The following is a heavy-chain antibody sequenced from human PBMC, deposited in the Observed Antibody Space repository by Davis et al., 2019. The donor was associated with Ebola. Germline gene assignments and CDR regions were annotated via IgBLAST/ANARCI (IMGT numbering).Heavy chain of an antibody. V-gene: IGHV3-30-3*01. CDR3: ARALTTGTTPYYFDY. Sequence: GGSLRLSCAASGFTFSSYAMHWVRQAPGKGLEWVAVISYDGSNKYYADSVKGRFTISRDNSKNTLYLQMNSLRAEDTAVYYCARALTTGTTPYYFDYWGQGTLVTVSS. D-gene: IGHD1/OR15-1a*01. CDR2: ISYDGSNK. J-gene: IGHJ4*02. CDR1: GFTFSSYA.